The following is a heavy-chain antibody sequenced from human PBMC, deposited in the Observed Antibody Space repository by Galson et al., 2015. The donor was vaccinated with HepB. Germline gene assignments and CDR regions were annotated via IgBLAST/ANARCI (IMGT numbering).Heavy chain of an antibody. CDR2: IYYSGST. CDR1: GGSISSSSYY. J-gene: IGHJ2*01. D-gene: IGHD3-9*01. V-gene: IGHV4-39*01. Sequence: SETLSLTCTVSGGSISSSSYYWGWIRQPPGKGLEWIGSIYYSGSTYYNPSLKSRVTISVDTSKNQFSLKLSSVTAADTAVYYCARGLRRKYDILTGYYRLGYFDLWGRGTLVTVSS. CDR3: ARGLRRKYDILTGYYRLGYFDL.